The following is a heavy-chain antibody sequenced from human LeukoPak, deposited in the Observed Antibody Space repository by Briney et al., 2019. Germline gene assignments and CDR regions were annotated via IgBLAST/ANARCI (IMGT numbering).Heavy chain of an antibody. CDR3: ARKDYYDSNGLDY. V-gene: IGHV4-39*07. D-gene: IGHD3-22*01. J-gene: IGHJ4*02. CDR2: VYYSGST. CDR1: GGTINTMSYY. Sequence: PSETLSLTCSVSGGTINTMSYYWAWIRLPPGKGLEWIGSVYYSGSTYYSPSLESRVTISVDTSKNQFSLKLSSVTAADTAMYYCARKDYYDSNGLDYWGQGSLVTVSS.